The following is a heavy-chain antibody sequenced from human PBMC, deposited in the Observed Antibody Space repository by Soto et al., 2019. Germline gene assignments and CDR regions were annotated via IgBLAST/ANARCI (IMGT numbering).Heavy chain of an antibody. J-gene: IGHJ4*02. CDR1: GGSISSGDYY. D-gene: IGHD3-10*01. CDR3: AGITMVRGVIKGVDY. V-gene: IGHV4-30-4*01. Sequence: QVQLQESGPGLVKPSQTLSLTCTVSGGSISSGDYYWSWIRQPPGKGLEWIGYIYYSGSTYYNPYLKSRVTISVDTSKNQFSLKLSSVTAADTAVYYCAGITMVRGVIKGVDYWGQGTLVTVSS. CDR2: IYYSGST.